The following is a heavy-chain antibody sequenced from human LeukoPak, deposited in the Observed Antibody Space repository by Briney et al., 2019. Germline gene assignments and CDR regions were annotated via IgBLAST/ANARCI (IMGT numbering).Heavy chain of an antibody. CDR1: GYTFTGYY. Sequence: ASVKVSCKASGYTFTGYYMHWVRQAPGQGLEWMGWINPNGGGTNYAQKFQGRVTMTRDTSISTAYMELSRLRSDDTAVYYCARDSRPEYDFWSGYFEETFDYWGQGTLVTVSS. D-gene: IGHD3-3*01. J-gene: IGHJ4*02. CDR3: ARDSRPEYDFWSGYFEETFDY. V-gene: IGHV1-2*02. CDR2: INPNGGGT.